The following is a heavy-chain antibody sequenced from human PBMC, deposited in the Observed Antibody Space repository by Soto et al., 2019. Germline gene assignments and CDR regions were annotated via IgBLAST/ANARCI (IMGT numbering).Heavy chain of an antibody. J-gene: IGHJ4*02. CDR1: EGTFNSYA. V-gene: IGHV1-69*01. CDR2: IIPYYNTL. Sequence: QAQVVQSGAEVRKPGSSVKLSCKASEGTFNSYAIAWVRQAPGQGLEWMGGIIPYYNTLNYAQKFQDRVTITADDSTNTGYMELSSLRSDDTAVYFCASGASRWYPYCFDSWAQGTRVTVSS. CDR3: ASGASRWYPYCFDS. D-gene: IGHD6-13*01.